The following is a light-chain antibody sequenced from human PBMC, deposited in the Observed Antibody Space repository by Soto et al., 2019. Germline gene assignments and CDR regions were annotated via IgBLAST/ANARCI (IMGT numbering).Light chain of an antibody. J-gene: IGKJ2*01. V-gene: IGKV3-15*01. Sequence: EIVMTQSPDTLSVSPGDTATLSCRSSQNIHINLAWYQQKPGQAPTLLIYGVTARAPGVPARFSGSGYGTDFTLTNRSVQYGDFGVFYCRQYGGCPRTFGLGTKVEIQ. CDR1: QNIHIN. CDR2: GVT. CDR3: RQYGGCPRT.